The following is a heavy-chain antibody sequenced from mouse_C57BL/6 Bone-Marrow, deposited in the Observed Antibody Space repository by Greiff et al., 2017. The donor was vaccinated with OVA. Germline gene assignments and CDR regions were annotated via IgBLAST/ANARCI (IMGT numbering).Heavy chain of an antibody. Sequence: QVQLQQPGAELVKPGASVKMSCKASGYTFTSYWITWVKQRPGQGLAWIGDIYPGSGSTNYNEKFKSKATLTVDTSSSTAYMQLSSLTSEDSAVYYCARTGYGSSWFAYWGQGTLVTVSA. CDR2: IYPGSGST. CDR3: ARTGYGSSWFAY. V-gene: IGHV1-55*01. D-gene: IGHD1-1*01. CDR1: GYTFTSYW. J-gene: IGHJ3*01.